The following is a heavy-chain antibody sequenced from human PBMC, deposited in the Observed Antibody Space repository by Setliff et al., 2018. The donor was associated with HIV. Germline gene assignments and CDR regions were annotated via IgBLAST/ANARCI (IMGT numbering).Heavy chain of an antibody. CDR1: GYNFPNYW. CDR2: IYPGDSDT. J-gene: IGHJ4*02. V-gene: IGHV5-51*01. CDR3: ARLGGGSGWYGLDC. Sequence: PGESLKISCTGSGYNFPNYWIAWVRQVPGKGLEWMGIIYPGDSDTRYSPSFQGQVIFSADKSINTAYLQWSSLKASDTAMYYCARLGGGSGWYGLDCWGQGTLVTVSS. D-gene: IGHD6-19*01.